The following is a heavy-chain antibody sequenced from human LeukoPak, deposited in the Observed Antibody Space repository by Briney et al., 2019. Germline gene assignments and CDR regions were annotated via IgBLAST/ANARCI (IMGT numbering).Heavy chain of an antibody. V-gene: IGHV3-30*03. Sequence: PGGSLRLSCAASGFTFSSYGMHWVRQAPGKGLEWVAVISYDGSNKYYADSVKGRFTISRDNSKNTLYLQMNSLRAEDTAVYYCARVEWNYGYFDYWGQGTLVTVSS. J-gene: IGHJ4*02. D-gene: IGHD1-7*01. CDR1: GFTFSSYG. CDR3: ARVEWNYGYFDY. CDR2: ISYDGSNK.